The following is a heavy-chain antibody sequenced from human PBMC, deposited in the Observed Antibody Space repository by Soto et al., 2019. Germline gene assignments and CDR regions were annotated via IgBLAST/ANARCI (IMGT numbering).Heavy chain of an antibody. J-gene: IGHJ5*02. V-gene: IGHV4-59*01. CDR1: GGSISTYY. CDR2: ISYTGST. D-gene: IGHD3-3*01. Sequence: PSETLSLTCTVSGGSISTYYWSWIRQPPGKGLEWIGYISYTGSTNYNPSLKSRVTISVDTSKNQFSLKLSSVTAADTAVYYCARDGTYDFWSGAQNWFDPWGQGTLVTVSS. CDR3: ARDGTYDFWSGAQNWFDP.